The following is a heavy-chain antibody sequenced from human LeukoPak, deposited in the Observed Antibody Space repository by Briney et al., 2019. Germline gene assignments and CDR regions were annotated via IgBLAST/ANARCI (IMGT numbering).Heavy chain of an antibody. V-gene: IGHV1-8*01. CDR2: MNPNSGNT. D-gene: IGHD6-19*01. CDR1: GCTFTSRD. CDR3: TRGSSGRRDN. Sequence: GASVKVSCKDAGCTFTSRDINGVGQPTAQGLEWMGWMNPNSGNTGYGQSFPGRINMTRDISIGTAYMELSNLTSEDTAIYYCTRGSSGRRDNWGQGTLVTVSA. J-gene: IGHJ4*02.